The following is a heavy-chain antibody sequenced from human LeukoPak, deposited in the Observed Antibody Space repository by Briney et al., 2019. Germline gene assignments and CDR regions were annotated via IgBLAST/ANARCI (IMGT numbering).Heavy chain of an antibody. D-gene: IGHD1-26*01. V-gene: IGHV4-59*08. CDR3: ATWGLGPSRLDY. Sequence: PSETLSLTCTVSGGSISSYYWSWIRQPAGKGLEWIGYIHSSGIANYNPSLKSRVTISMDTSKNQFSLKLSSVTAADTAVYYCATWGLGPSRLDYWGQGTLVTVSS. CDR1: GGSISSYY. CDR2: IHSSGIA. J-gene: IGHJ4*02.